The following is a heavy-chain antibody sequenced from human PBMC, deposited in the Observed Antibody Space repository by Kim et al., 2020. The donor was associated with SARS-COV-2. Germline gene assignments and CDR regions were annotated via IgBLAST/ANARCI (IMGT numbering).Heavy chain of an antibody. J-gene: IGHJ4*02. D-gene: IGHD6-13*01. Sequence: ASVKVSCKASGYTFTGYYMHWVRQAPGQGLEWMGRINPNSGGTNYAQKFQGRVTMTRDTSISTAYMELSRLRSDDTAVYYCARAEQLVMVSLGYWGQGTLVTVSS. CDR3: ARAEQLVMVSLGY. V-gene: IGHV1-2*06. CDR2: INPNSGGT. CDR1: GYTFTGYY.